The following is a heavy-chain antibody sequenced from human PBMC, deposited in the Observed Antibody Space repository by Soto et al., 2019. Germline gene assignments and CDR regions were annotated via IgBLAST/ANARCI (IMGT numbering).Heavy chain of an antibody. CDR3: AKVNVGDFDY. J-gene: IGHJ4*02. D-gene: IGHD3-16*01. Sequence: TGGSLRLSCAAYGFTFSRSAMTWVRQAPGKGLEWVSAITGTGGITYYADSVKGRFTISRDNSKNTLYLQMNSLRAEDTAVYYCAKVNVGDFDYWGQGTLVTVSS. CDR2: ITGTGGIT. CDR1: GFTFSRSA. V-gene: IGHV3-23*01.